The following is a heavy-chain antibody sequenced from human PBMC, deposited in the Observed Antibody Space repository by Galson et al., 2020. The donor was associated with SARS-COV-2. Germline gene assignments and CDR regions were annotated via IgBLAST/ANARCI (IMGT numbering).Heavy chain of an antibody. CDR1: GFTFSSYS. J-gene: IGHJ4*02. CDR2: ISSSSSYI. Sequence: NSGGSLRLSCAASGFTFSSYSMNWVRQAPGKGLEWVSSISSSSSYIYYADSVKGRFTISRDNAKNSLYLQMNSRRAEDTAVYYCASQYGSGSYLFVDYWGQGTLVTVSS. CDR3: ASQYGSGSYLFVDY. V-gene: IGHV3-21*01. D-gene: IGHD3-10*01.